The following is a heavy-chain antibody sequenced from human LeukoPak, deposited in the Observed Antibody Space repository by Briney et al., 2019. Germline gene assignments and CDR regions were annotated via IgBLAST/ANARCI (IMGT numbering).Heavy chain of an antibody. Sequence: PSETLSLTCTVSGYSISSGYYWGWIRQPPGKGLEWIGSIYHSGSTYYNPSLKSRVTISVDTSKNQFSLKLSSVTAADTAVYYCARDMVSYGNYYYYMDVWGKGTTVTVSS. CDR1: GYSISSGYY. D-gene: IGHD5-18*01. J-gene: IGHJ6*03. V-gene: IGHV4-38-2*02. CDR2: IYHSGST. CDR3: ARDMVSYGNYYYYMDV.